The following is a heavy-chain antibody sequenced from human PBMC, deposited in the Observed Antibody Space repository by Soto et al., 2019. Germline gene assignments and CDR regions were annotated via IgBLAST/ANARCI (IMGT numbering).Heavy chain of an antibody. V-gene: IGHV3-9*01. CDR2: ISWNSGSI. CDR3: TKHLQA. Sequence: GGALRLSLCGPGVTLCEFAMHWVRQAPGKGLEWVSGISWNSGSIGYADSVKGRFTISRDSAKNSLYLQMNSLRAEDTALYYCTKHLQAWGQGTLVTVSS. J-gene: IGHJ5*02. CDR1: GVTLCEFA.